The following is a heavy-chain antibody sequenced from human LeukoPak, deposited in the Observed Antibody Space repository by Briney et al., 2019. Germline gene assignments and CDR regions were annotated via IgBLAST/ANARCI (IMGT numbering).Heavy chain of an antibody. CDR2: ISSTGNTI. J-gene: IGHJ4*02. V-gene: IGHV3-48*03. Sequence: GGSLRLSCAASGFTYSSYEMNWVRQAPGKGLEWVSYISSTGNTIYYADSVKGRFTISRDNAKNSLYLQMSSLRAEDTAFYYCARDLNGDYVFDYWGQGTLVTVSS. CDR1: GFTYSSYE. D-gene: IGHD4-17*01. CDR3: ARDLNGDYVFDY.